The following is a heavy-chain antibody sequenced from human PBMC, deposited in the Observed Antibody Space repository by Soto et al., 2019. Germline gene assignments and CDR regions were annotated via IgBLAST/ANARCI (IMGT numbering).Heavy chain of an antibody. D-gene: IGHD6-13*01. Sequence: EVQLVESGGGLVQPGRSLRLSCAASGFRFADYTMHWVRQAPGKGLEWVSGLTWNSESIAYAASGKGRFTISRDNAKNALYLQISSQRAEYTAFFFWAKEAFSGTLIWFDPWRQGTLVIVSS. CDR2: LTWNSESI. CDR3: AKEAFSGTLIWFDP. J-gene: IGHJ5*02. V-gene: IGHV3-9*01. CDR1: GFRFADYT.